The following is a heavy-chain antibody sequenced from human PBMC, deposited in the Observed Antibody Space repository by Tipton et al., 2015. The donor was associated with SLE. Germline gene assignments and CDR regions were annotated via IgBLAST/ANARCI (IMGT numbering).Heavy chain of an antibody. D-gene: IGHD1-26*01. V-gene: IGHV1-8*01. Sequence: QLVQSGAEVKKPGASVKVSCKASGYTFSSYDINWVRQATGQGLEWMGWMNPNRGNTGYEQKFQGRVTMTMNSSINTAYMEVNSLRSDDTAVYYCARLHMGGASDYWGQGTLVSVSS. CDR2: MNPNRGNT. CDR1: GYTFSSYD. J-gene: IGHJ4*02. CDR3: ARLHMGGASDY.